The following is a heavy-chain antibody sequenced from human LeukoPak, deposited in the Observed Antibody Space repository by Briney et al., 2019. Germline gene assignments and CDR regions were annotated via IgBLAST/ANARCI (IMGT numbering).Heavy chain of an antibody. D-gene: IGHD7-27*01. CDR2: INTDGSDT. Sequence: GGSLRLSCAASGFTFSHYWMHWVRQAPGKGLVWVSRINTDGSDTVYADSVKGRFTISRDNAKNTLYLQMNSLRAEDTAVYYCARDRSVTNRGFDYWGQGTLVTVPS. J-gene: IGHJ4*02. CDR3: ARDRSVTNRGFDY. CDR1: GFTFSHYW. V-gene: IGHV3-74*01.